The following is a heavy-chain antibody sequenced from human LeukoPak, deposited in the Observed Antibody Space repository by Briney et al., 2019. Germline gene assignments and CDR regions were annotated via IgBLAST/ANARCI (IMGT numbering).Heavy chain of an antibody. CDR1: GFTFSDHY. V-gene: IGHV3-72*01. CDR3: TKLARAPRDFDY. D-gene: IGHD3-10*01. CDR2: SRDKGNSYTT. J-gene: IGHJ4*01. Sequence: GGSLRLSCAGSGFTFSDHYIDWVRQAPGKGLEWVGRSRDKGNSYTTAYAASVRGRFTISRDDSKNSLYLQMNSLKIEDTAVYYCTKLARAPRDFDYWGQGTLVTVSS.